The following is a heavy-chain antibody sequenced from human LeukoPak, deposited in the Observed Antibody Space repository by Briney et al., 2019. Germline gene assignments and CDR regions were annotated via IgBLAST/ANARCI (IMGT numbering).Heavy chain of an antibody. D-gene: IGHD4-17*01. Sequence: SETLSLTCTVSGGSISSSSYYWGWIRQPPGKGLGWIGSIYYSGSTYYNPSLKSRVTISVDTSKNQFSLKLSSVTAADTAVYYCITVTTYYYYGMDVWGQGTTVTVSS. CDR3: ITVTTYYYYGMDV. J-gene: IGHJ6*02. CDR1: GGSISSSSYY. V-gene: IGHV4-39*01. CDR2: IYYSGST.